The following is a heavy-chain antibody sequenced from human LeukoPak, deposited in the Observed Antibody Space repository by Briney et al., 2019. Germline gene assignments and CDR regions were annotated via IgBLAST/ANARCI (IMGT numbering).Heavy chain of an antibody. Sequence: ASVKVSCKVSGYTLTELSMHWVRQAPGKGLEWMGGFDPEDGETIYAQKFQGRVTMTEDTSTDTAYMELSSLRSEDTAVYYCATERCSSTSCSNWFDPWGQGTLVTVSS. CDR2: FDPEDGET. D-gene: IGHD2-2*01. V-gene: IGHV1-24*01. J-gene: IGHJ5*02. CDR1: GYTLTELS. CDR3: ATERCSSTSCSNWFDP.